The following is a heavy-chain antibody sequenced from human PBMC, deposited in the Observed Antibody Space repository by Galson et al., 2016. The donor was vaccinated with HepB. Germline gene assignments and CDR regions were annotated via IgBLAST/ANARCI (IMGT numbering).Heavy chain of an antibody. CDR2: ISWDSETI. CDR1: GFAFDEYA. J-gene: IGHJ5*02. Sequence: SLRLSCAASGFAFDEYALHWVRQGPGKGLEWVSGISWDSETIDYVDSVRGRFRISRDNAEKSLFLQMNSLRQEDTGVYYCVKGRRVTTGVFEAWGQGTLVVVSS. D-gene: IGHD4-23*01. V-gene: IGHV3-9*01. CDR3: VKGRRVTTGVFEA.